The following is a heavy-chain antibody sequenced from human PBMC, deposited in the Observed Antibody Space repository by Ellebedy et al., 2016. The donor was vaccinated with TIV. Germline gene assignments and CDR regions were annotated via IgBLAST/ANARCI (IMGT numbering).Heavy chain of an antibody. CDR2: IIPIFGTA. V-gene: IGHV1-69*13. Sequence: SVKVSXKASGDSFSRYAISWVRQAPGQGLEWVGGIIPIFGTANYAQKFQGRVTITADASTSTAYRELSSLRSEDTAVYYSARVPRENAFDIWGQGTMVTVSS. CDR1: GDSFSRYA. J-gene: IGHJ3*02. CDR3: ARVPRENAFDI.